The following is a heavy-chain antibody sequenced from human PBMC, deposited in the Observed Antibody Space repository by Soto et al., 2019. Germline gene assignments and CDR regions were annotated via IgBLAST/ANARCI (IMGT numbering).Heavy chain of an antibody. CDR1: GGSINTYY. Sequence: PSETLSLTCTVSGGSINTYYWSWIRQPPGKGLEWIGYVDYSGNSDSSPSLKSRVTISIDTSKKQVSLKLNSVTAADTAVYYCARNWFSVADRFHFDYWGQGIPVTVSS. CDR3: ARNWFSVADRFHFDY. CDR2: VDYSGNS. J-gene: IGHJ4*02. V-gene: IGHV4-59*01. D-gene: IGHD6-19*01.